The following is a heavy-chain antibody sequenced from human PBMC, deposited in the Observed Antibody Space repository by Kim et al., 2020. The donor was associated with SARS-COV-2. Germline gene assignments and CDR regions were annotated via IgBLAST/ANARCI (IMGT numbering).Heavy chain of an antibody. J-gene: IGHJ4*02. CDR1: GGSVSSGSYY. CDR3: ARDVKYYDILTGYYGGGFDY. V-gene: IGHV4-61*01. Sequence: SETLSLTCTVSGGSVSSGSYYWSWIRQPPGKGLEWIGYIYYSGSTNYNPSLKSRVTISVDTSKNQFSLKLSSVTAADTAVYYCARDVKYYDILTGYYGGGFDYWGQGTLVTVSS. D-gene: IGHD3-9*01. CDR2: IYYSGST.